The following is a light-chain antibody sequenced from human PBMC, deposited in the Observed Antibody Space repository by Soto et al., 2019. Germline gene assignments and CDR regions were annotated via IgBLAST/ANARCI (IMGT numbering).Light chain of an antibody. J-gene: IGKJ5*01. CDR2: GAS. CDR3: KQYKEWPPFT. CDR1: QYVSNK. Sequence: EIVMTQSPATLSVSPGETATLSCRASQYVSNKVAWYQQKPGQAPSLLILGASTRATGVPARFSGSGSGTEFTISISSLQSEDFAVYYCKQYKEWPPFTFGQGTRLEIK. V-gene: IGKV3-15*01.